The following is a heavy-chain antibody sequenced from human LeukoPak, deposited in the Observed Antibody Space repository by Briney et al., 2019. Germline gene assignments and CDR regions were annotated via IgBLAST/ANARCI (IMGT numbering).Heavy chain of an antibody. CDR1: GESVSSDSAT. J-gene: IGHJ5*01. CDR3: ATSGYFREWFDS. CDR2: TYYRSKWYS. Sequence: SQTLSLTCAISGESVSSDSATWNWIRQSPSRGLEWLGRTYYRSKWYSDYAESVRSRIVINPDTSKNQFSLQLNSVTPEGTAVYYCATSGYFREWFDSWGQGTLVTVSS. D-gene: IGHD3-22*01. V-gene: IGHV6-1*01.